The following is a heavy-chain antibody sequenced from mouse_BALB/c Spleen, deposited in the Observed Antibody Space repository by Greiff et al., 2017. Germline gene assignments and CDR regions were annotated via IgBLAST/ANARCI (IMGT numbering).Heavy chain of an antibody. D-gene: IGHD1-1*01. J-gene: IGHJ2*01. CDR1: GYTFTSYW. Sequence: QVQLQQSGAELAKPGASVKMSCKASGYTFTSYWMHWVKQRPGQGLEWIGYINPSTGYTEYNQKFKDKATLTADKSSSTAYMQLSSLTSEDSAVYYCARGDYYGSSYGFDYWGQGTTRTVSS. CDR2: INPSTGYT. CDR3: ARGDYYGSSYGFDY. V-gene: IGHV1-7*01.